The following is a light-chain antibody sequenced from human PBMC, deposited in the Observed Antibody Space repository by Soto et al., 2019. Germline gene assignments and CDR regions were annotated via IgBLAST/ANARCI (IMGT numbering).Light chain of an antibody. CDR2: DVT. V-gene: IGLV2-14*01. J-gene: IGLJ2*01. CDR1: SSDIGDYDY. CDR3: CSYTDIALDVV. Sequence: QSVLTQPASVSGSPGQSITISCTGTSSDIGDYDYVSWYQHLPGKAPKLLISDVTHRPSGVSDRFSGSKSGNTASLTISGVRPEDEADYYCCSYTDIALDVVFGGGTQLTVL.